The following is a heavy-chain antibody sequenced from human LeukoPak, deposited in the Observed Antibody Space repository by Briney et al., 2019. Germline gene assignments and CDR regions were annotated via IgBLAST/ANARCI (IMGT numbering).Heavy chain of an antibody. CDR3: AKDRVGYSSWFTYYYYYGMDV. D-gene: IGHD6-13*01. V-gene: IGHV3-30*18. Sequence: PGGSLRLSCAASGFTFSSYSMNWVRQAPGKGLEWLAVISYDGSNKYYADSVKGRFTISRDNSKNTLYLQMNSLRGEDTAVYYCAKDRVGYSSWFTYYYYYGMDVWGKGTTVTVSS. CDR1: GFTFSSYS. CDR2: ISYDGSNK. J-gene: IGHJ6*04.